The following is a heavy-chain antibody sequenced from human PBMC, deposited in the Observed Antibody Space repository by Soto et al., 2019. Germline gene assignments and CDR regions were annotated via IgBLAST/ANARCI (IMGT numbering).Heavy chain of an antibody. V-gene: IGHV4-39*01. D-gene: IGHD5-12*01. J-gene: IGHJ5*02. CDR2: IYYSGST. CDR1: GGSISSSSYY. Sequence: ASETLSLTCTVSGGSISSSSYYWGWIRQPPGKGLEWIGSIYYSGSTSYNPSLKSRLTISVDTSKNQFSLKLRSVTAADTAVYYCARQRIEMDIITSFDPWGQGTLVTVSS. CDR3: ARQRIEMDIITSFDP.